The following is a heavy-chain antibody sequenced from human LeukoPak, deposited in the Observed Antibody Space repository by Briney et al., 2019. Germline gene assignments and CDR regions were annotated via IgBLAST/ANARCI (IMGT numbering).Heavy chain of an antibody. CDR1: GYTFTSYY. Sequence: ASVKVSCKASGYTFTSYYMHWVRQAPGQGLEWMGIINPSGGSTSYAQKFQGRVTMTRDTPTSTVYMELSSLRSEDTAVYYCARGPNYDFWSGYWRGDNWFDPWGQGTLVTVSS. J-gene: IGHJ5*02. CDR3: ARGPNYDFWSGYWRGDNWFDP. CDR2: INPSGGST. D-gene: IGHD3-3*01. V-gene: IGHV1-46*01.